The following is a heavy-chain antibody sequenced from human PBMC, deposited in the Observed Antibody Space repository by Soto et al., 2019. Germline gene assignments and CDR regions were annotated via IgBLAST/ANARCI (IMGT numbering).Heavy chain of an antibody. J-gene: IGHJ4*02. Sequence: PSETLSLTCAVYGGSFSGYYWSWIRQPPGKGLEWIGEINHSGSTNYNPSLKSRVTISVDTSKNQFSLKLSSVTAADTAVYYCARGLYGSGSPFDYWGQGTLVTVSS. D-gene: IGHD3-10*01. CDR2: INHSGST. CDR3: ARGLYGSGSPFDY. CDR1: GGSFSGYY. V-gene: IGHV4-34*01.